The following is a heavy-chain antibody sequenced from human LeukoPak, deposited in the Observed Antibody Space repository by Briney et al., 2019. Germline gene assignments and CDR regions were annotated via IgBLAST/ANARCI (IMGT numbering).Heavy chain of an antibody. V-gene: IGHV3-15*07. D-gene: IGHD3-22*01. J-gene: IGHJ4*02. CDR2: IKSKADGGTT. CDR3: STTYYYDSSEGY. CDR1: GFTFSNAW. Sequence: GGSLRLSCAASGFTFSNAWMNWVRQAPGKGLEWVGRIKSKADGGTTDYAAPVKGRFTISRDDSKNTLYLQMNSLKTEDTAVYYCSTTYYYDSSEGYWGQGTLVTVSS.